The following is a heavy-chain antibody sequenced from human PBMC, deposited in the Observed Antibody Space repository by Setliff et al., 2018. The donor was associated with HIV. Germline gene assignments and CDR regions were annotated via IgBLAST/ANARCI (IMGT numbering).Heavy chain of an antibody. CDR3: ARGGGITWRSYSFDY. CDR2: IKPSETT. D-gene: IGHD3-10*01. J-gene: IGHJ4*02. CDR1: GETFNNFY. Sequence: KPSETLSLTCAVYGETFNNFYWSWIRQAPGKGLEWIGEIKPSETTNNNPSLKSRVTMSVDTSKKQFSLKLSSVTAADTAVYYCARGGGITWRSYSFDYWGQGSLVTVSS. V-gene: IGHV4-34*01.